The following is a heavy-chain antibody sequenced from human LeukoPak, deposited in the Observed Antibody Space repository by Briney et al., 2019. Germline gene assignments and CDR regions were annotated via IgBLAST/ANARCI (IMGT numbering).Heavy chain of an antibody. CDR1: GGSISSSSYY. V-gene: IGHV4-39*07. D-gene: IGHD4-17*01. Sequence: PSETLSLTCTVSGGSISSSSYYWGWIRQPPGKGLEWIGSIYYSGSTYYNPSLNSRVTISVDTSKNQFSLKLNSVTAADTAVYYCARMGNPATVTADYWGQGTLVTVSS. CDR2: IYYSGST. CDR3: ARMGNPATVTADY. J-gene: IGHJ4*02.